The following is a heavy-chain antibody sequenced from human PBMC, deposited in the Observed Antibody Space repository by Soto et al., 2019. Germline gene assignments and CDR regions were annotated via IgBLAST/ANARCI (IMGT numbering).Heavy chain of an antibody. CDR1: GFTFSSYA. V-gene: IGHV3-30-3*01. D-gene: IGHD5-18*01. CDR2: ISYDGSNK. Sequence: PGGSLRLSCAASGFTFSSYAMHWVRQAPGKGLEWVAVISYDGSNKYYADSVKGRFTISRDNSKNTLYLQMNSLRAEDTAVYYCARGRYSYGLWDYYYGMDVWGQGTTVTVSS. CDR3: ARGRYSYGLWDYYYGMDV. J-gene: IGHJ6*02.